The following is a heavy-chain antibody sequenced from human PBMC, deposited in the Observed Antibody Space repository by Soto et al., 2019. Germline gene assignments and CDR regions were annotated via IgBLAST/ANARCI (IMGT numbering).Heavy chain of an antibody. CDR2: IYPGDSET. J-gene: IGHJ6*02. V-gene: IGHV5-51*01. CDR3: NRDQCYGMDV. Sequence: GESLKISCKGSGYNFTNYWIGWVRQMPGKGLEWMGIIYPGDSETKYSPSFQGQVTISADKSISAAYLQWRSLKASDTAMYYSNRDQCYGMDVWGQGTTVTVSS. CDR1: GYNFTNYW.